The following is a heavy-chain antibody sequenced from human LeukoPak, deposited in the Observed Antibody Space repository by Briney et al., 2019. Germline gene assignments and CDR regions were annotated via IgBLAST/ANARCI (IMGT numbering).Heavy chain of an antibody. Sequence: SGGSLRLSCAASGFTFSSYAMSWVRQAPGKGLEWVSAISGSGGSTYYADSVKGRFTISRGNSKNTLYLQMNSLRAEDTAVYYCARDSSGWSSGYWGQGTLVTVSS. V-gene: IGHV3-23*01. CDR2: ISGSGGST. CDR1: GFTFSSYA. CDR3: ARDSSGWSSGY. D-gene: IGHD6-19*01. J-gene: IGHJ4*02.